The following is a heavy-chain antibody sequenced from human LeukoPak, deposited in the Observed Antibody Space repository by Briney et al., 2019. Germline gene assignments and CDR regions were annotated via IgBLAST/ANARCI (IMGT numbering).Heavy chain of an antibody. Sequence: SSETLSLTCAVYGGSFSNYYWSWIRQPPGKGLEWVGEIDHSGSTNYNPSLKSRLTISVDTSKKQFSLKLSSVTAADTAVYYCARAPVRVAAVGKYFDYWGQGTQVTVSS. D-gene: IGHD6-13*01. V-gene: IGHV4-34*01. CDR1: GGSFSNYY. CDR3: ARAPVRVAAVGKYFDY. CDR2: IDHSGST. J-gene: IGHJ4*02.